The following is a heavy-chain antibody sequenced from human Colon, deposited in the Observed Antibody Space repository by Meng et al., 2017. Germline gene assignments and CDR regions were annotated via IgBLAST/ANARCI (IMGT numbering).Heavy chain of an antibody. CDR2: ISSSGSTI. J-gene: IGHJ4*02. V-gene: IGHV3-11*01. CDR1: GFTFSDYY. Sequence: GESLKISCAASGFTFSDYYMSWIRQAPGKGLEWVSYISSSGSTIYYADSVKGRFTISRDNAKNSLYLQMNSLRAEDMAVYYCARDLLRSGYSSSWLPNDYWGQGTLVTVSS. CDR3: ARDLLRSGYSSSWLPNDY. D-gene: IGHD6-13*01.